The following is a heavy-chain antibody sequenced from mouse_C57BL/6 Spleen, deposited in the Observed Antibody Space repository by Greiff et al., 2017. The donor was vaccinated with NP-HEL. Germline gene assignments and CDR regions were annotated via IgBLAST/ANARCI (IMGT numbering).Heavy chain of an antibody. CDR3: ARRWDYGSSYGMDY. CDR1: GYTFTSYG. CDR2: IYPRSGNT. V-gene: IGHV1-81*01. J-gene: IGHJ4*01. D-gene: IGHD1-1*01. Sequence: QVQLQQSGAELARPGASVKLSCKASGYTFTSYGISWVKQRTGQGLEWIGEIYPRSGNTYYNEKFKGKATLTADKSSSTAYMELRSLTSEDSAVYFCARRWDYGSSYGMDYWGQGTSVTVSS.